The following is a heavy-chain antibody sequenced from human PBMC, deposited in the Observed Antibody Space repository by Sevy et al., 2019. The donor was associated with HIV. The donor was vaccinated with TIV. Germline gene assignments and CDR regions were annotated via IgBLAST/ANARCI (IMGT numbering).Heavy chain of an antibody. CDR2: ISSSSSTI. CDR1: GFTFSSYS. Sequence: GGSLRLSCAASGFTFSSYSMNWVRQAPGKGLEWVSYISSSSSTIYYADSVKGRFTISRDNAKNSLYLQMNSLRDEDTAVSYCARDACTNGVCYNVAFDIWGQGTMVTVSS. CDR3: ARDACTNGVCYNVAFDI. J-gene: IGHJ3*02. V-gene: IGHV3-48*02. D-gene: IGHD2-8*01.